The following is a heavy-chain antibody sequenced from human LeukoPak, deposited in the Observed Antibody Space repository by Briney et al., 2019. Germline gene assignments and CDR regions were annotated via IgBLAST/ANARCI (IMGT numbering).Heavy chain of an antibody. V-gene: IGHV3-30*02. J-gene: IGHJ3*02. Sequence: GGSLRLSCAASGFTFSSYGMHWVRQAPGKGLEWVAFIRYDGSNKYYADSVKGRFTISRDNSKNTLYLQMNSLRAEDTAVYYCAKEALAGVWNDVNVAFDIWGQGTMVTVSS. CDR3: AKEALAGVWNDVNVAFDI. CDR2: IRYDGSNK. CDR1: GFTFSSYG. D-gene: IGHD1-1*01.